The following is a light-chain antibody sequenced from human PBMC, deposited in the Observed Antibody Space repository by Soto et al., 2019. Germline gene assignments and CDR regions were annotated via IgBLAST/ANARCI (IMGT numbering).Light chain of an antibody. V-gene: IGKV3-15*01. CDR1: QSVSTQ. Sequence: EVVLTQSPATLSASPGERVTLSCRASQSVSTQLAWYQQKPGQAPRLLIYDASNRATGIPARFSSSGAGTELVLTISSLQSEDVAVYYYQQYFHWPPWTFGQGTKVEIK. CDR2: DAS. J-gene: IGKJ1*01. CDR3: QQYFHWPPWT.